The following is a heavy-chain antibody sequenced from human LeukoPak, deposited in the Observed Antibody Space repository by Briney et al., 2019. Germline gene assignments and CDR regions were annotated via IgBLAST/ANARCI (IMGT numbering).Heavy chain of an antibody. V-gene: IGHV3-21*01. CDR3: ARRFGDGYKTPVDY. CDR1: GFSISSYE. D-gene: IGHD5-24*01. CDR2: ISSSSSYI. J-gene: IGHJ4*02. Sequence: GGSLRLSCAASGFSISSYEMNWVRQAPGKGLEWVSSISSSSSYIYYADSVKGRFTISRDNAKNSLYLQMNSLRAEDTAVYYCARRFGDGYKTPVDYWGQGTLVTVSS.